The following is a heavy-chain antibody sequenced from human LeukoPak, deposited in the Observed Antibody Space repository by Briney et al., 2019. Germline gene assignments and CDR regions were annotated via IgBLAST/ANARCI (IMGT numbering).Heavy chain of an antibody. D-gene: IGHD6-13*01. CDR3: TRRSSAAGRQYFDY. CDR2: ISDSGYAT. J-gene: IGHJ4*02. CDR1: GFTFSNYP. V-gene: IGHV3-23*01. Sequence: GGSLRLSCAASGFTFSNYPMSWVRQAPGEGLEWVSTISDSGYATNYADSVKGRFTISRDNSKNTLYLQMNSLKTEDTAVYYCTRRSSAAGRQYFDYWGQGTLVTVSS.